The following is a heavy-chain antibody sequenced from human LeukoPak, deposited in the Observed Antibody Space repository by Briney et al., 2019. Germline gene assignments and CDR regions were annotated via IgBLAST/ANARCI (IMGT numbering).Heavy chain of an antibody. J-gene: IGHJ6*04. D-gene: IGHD2-15*01. Sequence: GASVKVSCKASGGTFSSYAISWVRQAPGQGLEWMGGIIPIFGTANYAQKFQGRVTITADESTSTAYMELSSLRSGDTAVYYCARAVVVVAAPRDYYYYGMDVWGKGTTVTVSS. V-gene: IGHV1-69*13. CDR3: ARAVVVVAAPRDYYYYGMDV. CDR2: IIPIFGTA. CDR1: GGTFSSYA.